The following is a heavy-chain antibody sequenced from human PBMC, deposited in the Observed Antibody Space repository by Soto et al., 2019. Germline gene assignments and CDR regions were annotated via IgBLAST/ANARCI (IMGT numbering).Heavy chain of an antibody. Sequence: ASVKVSCKASGYSFTSYYIHWVRQAPGQGLEWMGIINPSYGSPSYAQKFQGRVTMTRDTSTSTVNMELSSLRSDDTAVYYCARVRATLTTYSYYGMDVWGQGTTVTVSS. D-gene: IGHD4-17*01. CDR2: INPSYGSP. J-gene: IGHJ6*02. V-gene: IGHV1-46*01. CDR3: ARVRATLTTYSYYGMDV. CDR1: GYSFTSYY.